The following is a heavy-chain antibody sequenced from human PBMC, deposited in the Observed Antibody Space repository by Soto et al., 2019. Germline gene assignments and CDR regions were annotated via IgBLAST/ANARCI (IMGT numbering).Heavy chain of an antibody. Sequence: QPGGSLRLSCAASGFTVSSDYMSWVRQAPGKGLEWVSVIYSGGNTYYADSVKGRFTISRDDSKNTLYLQMNSLRAEDTAVYYCARASQPTIEWGQGTLVTVSS. CDR2: IYSGGNT. CDR1: GFTVSSDY. D-gene: IGHD5-18*01. J-gene: IGHJ4*02. V-gene: IGHV3-53*01. CDR3: ARASQPTIE.